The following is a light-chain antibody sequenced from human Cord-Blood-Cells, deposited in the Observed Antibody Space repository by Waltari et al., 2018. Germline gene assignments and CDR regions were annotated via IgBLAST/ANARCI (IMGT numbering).Light chain of an antibody. V-gene: IGKV1-39*01. CDR2: AAS. CDR1: QSISSY. Sequence: DIQMTQSPSPLSASVGDRVTITCRASQSISSYLNWYQQKPGKAPKLLIYAASSWQSGVPSRFSGSGSGTDFTLTISSLQPEDFATYYCQQSYSTPLTFGGGTKVEIK. CDR3: QQSYSTPLT. J-gene: IGKJ4*01.